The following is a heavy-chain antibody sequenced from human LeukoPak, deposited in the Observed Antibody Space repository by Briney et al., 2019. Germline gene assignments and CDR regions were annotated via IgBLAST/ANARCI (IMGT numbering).Heavy chain of an antibody. J-gene: IGHJ4*02. CDR3: ARDSRTAAGTFDY. CDR2: ISSDGSNK. Sequence: GGSLRLSCAASGFTFSTHAMHWVRQSPGKGLEWVAVISSDGSNKFYPDSVKGRFTISRDNSKNTLDLQINSLRGQDTAVYYCARDSRTAAGTFDYWGQGILVTVSS. D-gene: IGHD6-13*01. CDR1: GFTFSTHA. V-gene: IGHV3-30*04.